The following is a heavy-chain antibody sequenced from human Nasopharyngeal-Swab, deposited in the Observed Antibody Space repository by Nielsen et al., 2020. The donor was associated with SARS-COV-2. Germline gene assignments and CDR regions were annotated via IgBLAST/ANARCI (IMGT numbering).Heavy chain of an antibody. D-gene: IGHD4-11*01. CDR2: INPSGGST. CDR3: ARDLTPTVTTTYYYYGMDV. V-gene: IGHV1-46*01. CDR1: RYTFTSYY. Sequence: SVKVSYKASRYTFTSYYMHWVRQAPGQGLEWMGIINPSGGSTSYAQKFQGRVTMTRETSTSTVYMELSSLSYEDTAVYYCARDLTPTVTTTYYYYGMDVWGQGTTVTVSS. J-gene: IGHJ6*02.